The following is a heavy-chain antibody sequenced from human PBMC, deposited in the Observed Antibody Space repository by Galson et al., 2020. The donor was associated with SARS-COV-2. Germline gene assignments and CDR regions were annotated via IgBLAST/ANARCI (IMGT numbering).Heavy chain of an antibody. J-gene: IGHJ4*02. CDR1: GGSFSDYY. CDR2: INHSGST. Sequence: SETLSLTCAVYGGSFSDYYWSWIRQPPGKGLEWIGEINHSGSTNYSPSLKSRVTISLDTSKNRFSLRLSSVTAADTAMYYCARAPVSVTGTRVTRDYWGQGTLVTVSS. V-gene: IGHV4-34*01. D-gene: IGHD6-19*01. CDR3: ARAPVSVTGTRVTRDY.